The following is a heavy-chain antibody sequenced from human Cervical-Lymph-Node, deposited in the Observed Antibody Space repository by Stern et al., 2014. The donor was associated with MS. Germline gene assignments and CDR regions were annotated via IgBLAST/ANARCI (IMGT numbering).Heavy chain of an antibody. CDR1: GYSFTANW. Sequence: QLVQSGAEVKKPGESLKISCKGSGYSFTANWIAWVRQMPGQGLEWMGIIYPGDSDARYSPSFHAKVTISADKSISTAYLQWSSLKASDTAMYYCARDYGDYAFDYWGQGTLVTVSS. CDR2: IYPGDSDA. CDR3: ARDYGDYAFDY. J-gene: IGHJ4*02. V-gene: IGHV5-51*01. D-gene: IGHD4-17*01.